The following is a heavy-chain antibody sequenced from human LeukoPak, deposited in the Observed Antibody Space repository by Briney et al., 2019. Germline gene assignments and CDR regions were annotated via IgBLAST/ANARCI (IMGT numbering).Heavy chain of an antibody. CDR3: ARDRGYGDYVLGDYYGMDV. CDR1: GGTFSSYA. Sequence: GSSVKVSCKASGGTFSSYAISWVRQAPGQGLEWMGGIIPIFGTANYAQKFQGRVTITADESTSTAYMELSSLRSEDTAVYYCARDRGYGDYVLGDYYGMDVWGQGITVTVSS. D-gene: IGHD4-17*01. J-gene: IGHJ6*02. CDR2: IIPIFGTA. V-gene: IGHV1-69*01.